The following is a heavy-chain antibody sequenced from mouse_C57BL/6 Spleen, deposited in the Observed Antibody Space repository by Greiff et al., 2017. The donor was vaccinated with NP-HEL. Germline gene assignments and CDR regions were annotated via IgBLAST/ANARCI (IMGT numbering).Heavy chain of an antibody. CDR1: GFNITTTY. V-gene: IGHV14-3*01. D-gene: IGHD1-1*01. Sequence: VQLQQSVAELVRPGASVKLSCTASGFNITTTYLHWVKQRPEPGLEWIGRIDPATGNTTYAPKFQGKATITADTSSNTAYLQLSSLTSEDPAIYYCARCLNYYGTSIDYGGQGTTLTVSS. CDR3: ARCLNYYGTSIDY. CDR2: IDPATGNT. J-gene: IGHJ2*01.